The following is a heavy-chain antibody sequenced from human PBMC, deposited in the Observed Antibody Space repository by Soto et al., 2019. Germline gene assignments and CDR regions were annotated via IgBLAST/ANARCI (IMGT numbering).Heavy chain of an antibody. J-gene: IGHJ4*02. CDR1: GFTFGDYA. CDR2: IRRNADGGTT. Sequence: LRLSCTTSGFTFGDYALSWVRQAPGKGLEWVGFIRRNADGGTTDYAASVKGRFTISRDDSKSIAYLQMNSLRTEDTALYYCTRASSLDFDFWGRGTLVTVSS. D-gene: IGHD3-16*01. CDR3: TRASSLDFDF. V-gene: IGHV3-49*04.